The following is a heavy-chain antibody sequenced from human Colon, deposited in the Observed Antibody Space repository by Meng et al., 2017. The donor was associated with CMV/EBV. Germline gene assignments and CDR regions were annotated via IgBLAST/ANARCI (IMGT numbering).Heavy chain of an antibody. CDR1: GFTFSSYS. Sequence: GESLKISCAASGFTFSSYSMNWVRQAPGKGLEWVSSISSSSSYIYYADSVKGRFTISRDNAKNSLYLQMNSLRAEDTAVYYCARAGTFGVVPAGYWGQGTLVTVSS. V-gene: IGHV3-21*01. D-gene: IGHD3-3*01. CDR2: ISSSSSYI. CDR3: ARAGTFGVVPAGY. J-gene: IGHJ4*02.